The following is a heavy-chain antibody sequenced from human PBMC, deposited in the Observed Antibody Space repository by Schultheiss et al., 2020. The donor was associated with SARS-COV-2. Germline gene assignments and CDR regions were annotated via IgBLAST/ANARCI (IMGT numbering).Heavy chain of an antibody. J-gene: IGHJ6*02. Sequence: GGSLRLSCAASGFTFSSYAMSWVRQAPGKGLEWVSAISGSGGSTYYADSVKGRFTISRDNSKNTLYLQMNSLRAEDTAVYYCGSASDNPTDYYYGMDVWGQGTTVTVSS. CDR2: ISGSGGST. V-gene: IGHV3-23*01. CDR1: GFTFSSYA. D-gene: IGHD3-16*01. CDR3: GSASDNPTDYYYGMDV.